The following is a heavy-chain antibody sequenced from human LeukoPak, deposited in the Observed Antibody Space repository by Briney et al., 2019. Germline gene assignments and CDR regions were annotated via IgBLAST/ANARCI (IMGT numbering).Heavy chain of an antibody. CDR1: GGSISSSSYY. CDR2: IYYSGST. Sequence: SETLSLTCTVSGGSISSSSYYWGWIRQPPGKGLEWIGSIYYSGSTYYNPSLKSRVTISVDTSKNQFSLKLSSVTAADTAVYYCAREVSYGYRAPYYFDYWGQGTLVTVSS. J-gene: IGHJ4*02. V-gene: IGHV4-39*07. D-gene: IGHD5-18*01. CDR3: AREVSYGYRAPYYFDY.